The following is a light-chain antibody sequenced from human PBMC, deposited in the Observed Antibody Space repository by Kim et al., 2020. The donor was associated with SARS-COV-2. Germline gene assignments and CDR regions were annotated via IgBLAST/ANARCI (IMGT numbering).Light chain of an antibody. J-gene: IGLJ1*01. CDR1: SSDIGANDY. Sequence: VPTSCTGSSSDIGANDYVYWYQQHPGRAPKLMIYGDTKRPSGVPDRFSGSKSGTSASVTISGLQAEDEADYDCCSYACRRSSKVFGTGTKVTVL. V-gene: IGLV2-11*01. CDR3: CSYACRRSSKV. CDR2: GDT.